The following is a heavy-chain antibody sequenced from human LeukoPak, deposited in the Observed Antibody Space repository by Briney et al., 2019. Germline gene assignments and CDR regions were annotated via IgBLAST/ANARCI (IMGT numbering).Heavy chain of an antibody. D-gene: IGHD6-13*01. CDR2: IKQDGSEK. CDR1: GFTFSSYW. V-gene: IGHV3-7*01. J-gene: IGHJ4*02. CDR3: ARDINPGIAAAGKGARFDY. Sequence: GGCLRLSCAASGFTFSSYWMSWVRQAPGKGLEWVANIKQDGSEKYYVDSVKGRFTISRDNAKNSLYLQMNSLRAEDTAVYYCARDINPGIAAAGKGARFDYWGRGTLVTVSS.